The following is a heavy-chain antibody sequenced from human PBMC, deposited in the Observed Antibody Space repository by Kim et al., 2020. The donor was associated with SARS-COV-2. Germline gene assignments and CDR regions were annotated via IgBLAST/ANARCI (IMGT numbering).Heavy chain of an antibody. Sequence: GGSLRLSCAASGFSVSSNYMGWVRQAPGKGLEWVSLINSGGTTYYADSVRGRFTISRDNSKNMLYLQMDSLRGEDTAVYYCASRPTHPLDSWGQGTLVIVSS. CDR2: INSGGTT. CDR1: GFSVSSNY. V-gene: IGHV3-53*01. CDR3: ASRPTHPLDS. J-gene: IGHJ4*02.